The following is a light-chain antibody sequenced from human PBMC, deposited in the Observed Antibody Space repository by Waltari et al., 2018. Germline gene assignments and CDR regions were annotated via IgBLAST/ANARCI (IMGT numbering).Light chain of an antibody. V-gene: IGKV3-20*01. CDR3: HQHANAVPLT. CDR1: QNVKRN. Sequence: EIGLTQSPGTLSLSPGDRATLPCRASQNVKRNLAWYQQKPGQAPSLLLHDAAIRFTGTPDRCSGSGSGTDVTLAISRLEPDDFAVYYCHQHANAVPLTFGGGTKVEIK. CDR2: DAA. J-gene: IGKJ4*01.